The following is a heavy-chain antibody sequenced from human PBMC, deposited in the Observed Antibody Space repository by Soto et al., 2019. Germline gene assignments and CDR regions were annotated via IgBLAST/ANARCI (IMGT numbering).Heavy chain of an antibody. D-gene: IGHD2-21*02. CDR1: GGSISSSSYY. V-gene: IGHV4-39*01. Sequence: QLQLQESGPGLVKPSETLSLTCTVSGGSISSSSYYWGWIRQPPGKGLEWIGSIYYSGSTYYNPSLKSRVPTSIYTSTNQFSLKLSSVTAADTAGYYCARQAADVVVTAIHVCFDYWGQITLLTVSS. J-gene: IGHJ4*02. CDR2: IYYSGST. CDR3: ARQAADVVVTAIHVCFDY.